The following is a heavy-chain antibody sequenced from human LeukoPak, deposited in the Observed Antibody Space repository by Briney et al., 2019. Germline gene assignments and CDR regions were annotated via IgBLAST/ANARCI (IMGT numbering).Heavy chain of an antibody. Sequence: GGSLRLSCAASGFTFSSYSMNWVRQAPGKGLEWVSYISTRSNTIYYADSVKGRFTISRDNAKNSLYLQMNSLRAEDTAVYYCARGDCSGGSCYLSLTTIDYWGQGTLVTVSS. CDR1: GFTFSSYS. D-gene: IGHD2-15*01. CDR2: ISTRSNTI. J-gene: IGHJ4*02. V-gene: IGHV3-48*01. CDR3: ARGDCSGGSCYLSLTTIDY.